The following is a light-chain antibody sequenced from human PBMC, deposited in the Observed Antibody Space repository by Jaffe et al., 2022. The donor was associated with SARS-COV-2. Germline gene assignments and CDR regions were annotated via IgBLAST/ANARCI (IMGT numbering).Light chain of an antibody. CDR1: SSDIGTNF. J-gene: IGLJ2*01. CDR3: AAWDDSLKGWV. CDR2: TNI. V-gene: IGLV1-44*01. Sequence: QSVLTQPPSTSGTPGQRVTISCSGSSSDIGTNFVNWYQQVPGRAPKLLIYTNIHRPSGVPDRFSGSKSGISASLAISGLQSEDEADYYCAAWDDSLKGWVFGGGTKLTVL.